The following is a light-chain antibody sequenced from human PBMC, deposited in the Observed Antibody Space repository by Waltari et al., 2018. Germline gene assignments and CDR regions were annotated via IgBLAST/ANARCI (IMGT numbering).Light chain of an antibody. CDR3: QQRSNWPPIT. CDR2: DAS. J-gene: IGKJ5*01. V-gene: IGKV3-11*01. CDR1: QSVSSY. Sequence: EIVLTHSPATLSLSPGERATLSRRASQSVSSYLAWYQQKPGQAPRLLIYDASNRATSIPARFSGSGSGTDFTLTISSLEPEDFAVYYCQQRSNWPPITFGQGTRLEIK.